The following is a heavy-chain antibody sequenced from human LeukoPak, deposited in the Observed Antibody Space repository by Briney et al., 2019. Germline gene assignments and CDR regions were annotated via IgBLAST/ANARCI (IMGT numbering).Heavy chain of an antibody. CDR2: IYYSGST. D-gene: IGHD6-13*01. J-gene: IGHJ5*02. Sequence: SETLSLTCTVSGGSISSYYWSWIRQPPGKGLEWIGYIYYSGSTNYNPSLKSRVTISVDTSKNQFSLKLSSVTAADTAVYYCARDGTAAAGTGDDHRFDPWGQGTLVTVSS. V-gene: IGHV4-59*01. CDR3: ARDGTAAAGTGDDHRFDP. CDR1: GGSISSYY.